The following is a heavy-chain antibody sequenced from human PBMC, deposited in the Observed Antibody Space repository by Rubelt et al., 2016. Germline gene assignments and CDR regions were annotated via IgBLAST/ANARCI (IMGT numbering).Heavy chain of an antibody. CDR2: ISSSGSTI. Sequence: YISSSGSTIYYADSVKGRFTISRDNAKNSLYLQMNSLRAEDTAVYYCASEWGLRETDTWNAFDIWGQGTMVTVSS. CDR3: ASEWGLRETDTWNAFDI. D-gene: IGHD4-17*01. J-gene: IGHJ3*02. V-gene: IGHV3-11*01.